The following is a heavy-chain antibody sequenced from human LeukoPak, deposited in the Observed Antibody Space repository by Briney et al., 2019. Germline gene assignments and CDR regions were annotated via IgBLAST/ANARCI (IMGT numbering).Heavy chain of an antibody. CDR2: VYYSGRT. Sequence: SETLSLTCTVSGGSISSSSYYWGWIRQPPGKELQWIASVYYSGRTNYSPSLKSRVTISVDTSEKQFSLQLNSVTVADTAVYHCARQGSAYYFDFWGQGTLVTVSS. D-gene: IGHD2-15*01. CDR1: GGSISSSSYY. CDR3: ARQGSAYYFDF. V-gene: IGHV4-39*01. J-gene: IGHJ4*02.